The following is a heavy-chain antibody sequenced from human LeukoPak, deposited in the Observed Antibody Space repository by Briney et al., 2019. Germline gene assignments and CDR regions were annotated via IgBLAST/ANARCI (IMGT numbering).Heavy chain of an antibody. Sequence: SETLSLTCTVSGGSISSYYWSWIRQPAGKGLEWIGRIYSSGSTNYNPSLKSRVTMSVDTSKNQFSLKLSFVTAADTAVYYCARDGEWELLKNYFDYWGQGTLVPVSS. CDR2: IYSSGST. CDR1: GGSISSYY. D-gene: IGHD1-26*01. J-gene: IGHJ4*02. V-gene: IGHV4-4*07. CDR3: ARDGEWELLKNYFDY.